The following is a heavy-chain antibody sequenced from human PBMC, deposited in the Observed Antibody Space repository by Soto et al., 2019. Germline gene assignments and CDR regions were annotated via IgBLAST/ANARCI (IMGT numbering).Heavy chain of an antibody. J-gene: IGHJ6*02. CDR2: IIPIFGTA. CDR3: ARRITMVRGVIITHYYGMDV. Sequence: SVKVPCKSSVGTFSSYAIICVRQAPGQGLEWMGGIIPIFGTANYAQKFQGRVTITADESTSTAYMELSSLRSEDTAVYYCARRITMVRGVIITHYYGMDVWGQGTTVNVS. CDR1: VGTFSSYA. V-gene: IGHV1-69*13. D-gene: IGHD3-10*01.